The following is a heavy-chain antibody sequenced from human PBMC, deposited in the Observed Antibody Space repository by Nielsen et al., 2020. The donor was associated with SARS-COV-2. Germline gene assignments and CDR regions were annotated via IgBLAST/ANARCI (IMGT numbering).Heavy chain of an antibody. V-gene: IGHV1-69*13. CDR3: ARTYYYDSSGYYYDY. CDR2: IIPIFGTA. J-gene: IGHJ4*02. CDR1: GYSFNTYG. Sequence: SVKVSCKASGYSFNTYGITWVRQAPGQGLEWMEGIIPIFGTANYAQKFQGRVTITADESTSTAYMELSSLRSEDTAVYYCARTYYYDSSGYYYDYWGQGTLVTVFS. D-gene: IGHD3-22*01.